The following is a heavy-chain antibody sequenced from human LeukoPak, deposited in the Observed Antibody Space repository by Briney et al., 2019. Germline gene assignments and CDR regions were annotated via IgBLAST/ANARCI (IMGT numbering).Heavy chain of an antibody. V-gene: IGHV3-48*01. Sequence: PGGSLRLSCAASGFTFSSYSMNWVRQAPGQGLEWVSYISSSSSTIYYADSVKGRFTISRDNSKNTLYLQMNSLRAEDTAVYYCARIDLDVDTAMPFDYWGQGTLVTVSS. J-gene: IGHJ4*02. D-gene: IGHD5-18*01. CDR1: GFTFSSYS. CDR3: ARIDLDVDTAMPFDY. CDR2: ISSSSSTI.